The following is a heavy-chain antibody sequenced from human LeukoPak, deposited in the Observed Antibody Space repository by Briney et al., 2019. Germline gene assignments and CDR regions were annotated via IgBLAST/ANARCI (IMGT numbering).Heavy chain of an antibody. V-gene: IGHV4-59*11. CDR3: ARGGTDRYYYYYMDV. Sequence: SETLCLTCTVPGGSISSHYWSWIRQPPGKGLEWIGYIYYSGSTNYNPSLKSRVTISVDTSKNQFSLKLSSVTAADTAVYYCARGGTDRYYYYYMDVWGKGTTVAVSS. CDR1: GGSISSHY. D-gene: IGHD2-8*02. J-gene: IGHJ6*03. CDR2: IYYSGST.